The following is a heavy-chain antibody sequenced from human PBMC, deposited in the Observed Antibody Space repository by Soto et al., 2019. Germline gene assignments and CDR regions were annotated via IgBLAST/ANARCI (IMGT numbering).Heavy chain of an antibody. CDR2: ITATGFTT. Sequence: VESGGALVHPGGSLRLSCVTSGFNFSNYDMNWVRQAPGRGMEWIAFITATGFTTFYADSVRPRFTISRDNAQESVFLQMDSLTVEDTGIYYCARGGVYWGRGTPVTVS. CDR3: ARGGVY. D-gene: IGHD2-8*01. V-gene: IGHV3-48*03. J-gene: IGHJ4*02. CDR1: GFNFSNYD.